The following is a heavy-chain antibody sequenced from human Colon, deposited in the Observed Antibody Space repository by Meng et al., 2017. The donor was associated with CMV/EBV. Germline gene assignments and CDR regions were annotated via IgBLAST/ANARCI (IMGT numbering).Heavy chain of an antibody. CDR2: ISTFNSNK. D-gene: IGHD3-16*01. J-gene: IGHJ5*02. CDR3: ARAVDGGRSDP. V-gene: IGHV1-18*01. CDR1: GYPFLSYG. Sequence: SCNASGYPFLSYGFNWVRQAPGEGLECMGWISTFNSNKYYAQKFQDRVTMTTDRSTNTAYLELRALKADDTAIYFCARAVDGGRSDPWGQGTLVTVSS.